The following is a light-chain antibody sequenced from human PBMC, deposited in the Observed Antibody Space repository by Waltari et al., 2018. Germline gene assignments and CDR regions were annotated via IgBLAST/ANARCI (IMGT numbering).Light chain of an antibody. V-gene: IGLV3-1*01. Sequence: SYDLTQPPSVSVSPGQTARLTCPGHEFNKKSVSWYQQKPGQSPVLVIYQDTKRPSGIPERFSGSTSGNIATLTISGTQAMDEADYYCQAWDSSTAVVFGGGTKLTVL. J-gene: IGLJ3*02. CDR3: QAWDSSTAVV. CDR1: EFNKKS. CDR2: QDT.